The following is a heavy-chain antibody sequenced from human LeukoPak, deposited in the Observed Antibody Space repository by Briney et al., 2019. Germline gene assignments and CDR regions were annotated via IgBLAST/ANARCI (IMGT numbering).Heavy chain of an antibody. V-gene: IGHV3-30-3*01. D-gene: IGHD3-22*01. CDR3: ARDGPTYYYDSTYYFDY. J-gene: IGHJ4*02. CDR1: GFSFSSYA. CDR2: ISYDGSNK. Sequence: QAGRSLRLSCAASGFSFSSYAMHWVRQAPGKGLEWVAVISYDGSNKYYADSVKGRFTISRDNSKNTLYLQMNSLRAEDTAVYYCARDGPTYYYDSTYYFDYWGQGTLVTVSS.